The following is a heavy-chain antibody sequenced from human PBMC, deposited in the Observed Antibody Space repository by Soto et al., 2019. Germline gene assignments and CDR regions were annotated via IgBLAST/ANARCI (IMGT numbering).Heavy chain of an antibody. CDR2: ISTGGSSI. CDR3: ARERGGLSGADV. J-gene: IGHJ6*02. Sequence: GGSLRLSCAGSGFTLSNYEMNWVRQAPGKGLEWVSYISTGGSSIYYADSVRGRFTIARDNGKNSVYLQMSSLRAEDTATYYCARERGGLSGADVWGQGTTVTVSS. V-gene: IGHV3-48*03. CDR1: GFTLSNYE. D-gene: IGHD1-26*01.